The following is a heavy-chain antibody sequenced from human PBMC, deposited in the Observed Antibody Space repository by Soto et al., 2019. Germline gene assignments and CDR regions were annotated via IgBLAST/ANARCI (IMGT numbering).Heavy chain of an antibody. CDR2: IIPIFGAA. V-gene: IGHV1-69*01. CDR1: GGTFSSYA. J-gene: IGHJ4*02. CDR3: AGEHGTAVGEGGGYYDY. Sequence: QVQLVQSGAEVKKPGSSVKVSCKASGGTFSSYAISWVRQAPGQGLEWMGGIIPIFGAANYAQKFQGRVTITADESTSTADMEVSSLRSEDTVLYYCAGEHGTAVGEGGGYYDYLGQGTQVTVSS. D-gene: IGHD6-19*01.